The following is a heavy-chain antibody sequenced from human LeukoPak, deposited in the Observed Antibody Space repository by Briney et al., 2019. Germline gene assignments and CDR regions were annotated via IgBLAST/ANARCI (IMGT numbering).Heavy chain of an antibody. CDR3: ARDALMVRGVIITRSFDY. J-gene: IGHJ4*02. Sequence: ASVKVSCKASGGTFSSYAISWVRQAPGQGLEWMGGIIPIFGTANYAQKFQGRVTITADESTSTAYMELSSLRSEDTAVYYCARDALMVRGVIITRSFDYWGQGTLVTVS. CDR2: IIPIFGTA. D-gene: IGHD3-10*01. CDR1: GGTFSSYA. V-gene: IGHV1-69*01.